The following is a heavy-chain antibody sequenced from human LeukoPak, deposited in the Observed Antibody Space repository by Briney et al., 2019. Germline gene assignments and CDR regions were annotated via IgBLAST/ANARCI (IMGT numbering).Heavy chain of an antibody. CDR2: IYYSGST. CDR1: GGSISSSSYY. J-gene: IGHJ4*02. V-gene: IGHV4-39*01. CDR3: ASTGYSYGQYFDY. Sequence: SETLSLSCTVCGGSISSSSYYWGWIRQPPGKGLQWIGSIYYSGSTYYNPSLKSRVTIYVDTSKNQFSLKLSSVTAADTAVYYRASTGYSYGQYFDYWGQGTLVTVSS. D-gene: IGHD5-18*01.